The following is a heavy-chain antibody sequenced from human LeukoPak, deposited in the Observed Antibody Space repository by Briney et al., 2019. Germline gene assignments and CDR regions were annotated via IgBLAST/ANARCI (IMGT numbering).Heavy chain of an antibody. CDR1: GGSISRYY. CDR3: ARRTSLWLAYFDY. J-gene: IGHJ4*02. CDR2: IYYSGST. V-gene: IGHV4-59*08. Sequence: SETLSLTCAVSGGSISRYYWSWIRQPPGKGLEWVGYIYYSGSTNYNPSLKSRVTISVDTSKNQFSLKLSSVTAADTAVYYCARRTSLWLAYFDYWGQGTLVTVSS. D-gene: IGHD6-19*01.